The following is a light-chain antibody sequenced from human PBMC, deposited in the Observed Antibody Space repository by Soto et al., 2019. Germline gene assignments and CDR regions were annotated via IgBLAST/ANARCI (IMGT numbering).Light chain of an antibody. CDR2: GAS. CDR3: QQYNNWPRT. CDR1: QSVSSN. V-gene: IGKV3-15*01. Sequence: EIVLPQSQAPLLLSQGERATFSCRPSQSVSSNLAWYQQKPGQAPRLLIYGASTRATGIPARFSGSGSGTEFTLTISSLQSEDFAVYYCQQYNNWPRTFGQGTKVDIK. J-gene: IGKJ1*01.